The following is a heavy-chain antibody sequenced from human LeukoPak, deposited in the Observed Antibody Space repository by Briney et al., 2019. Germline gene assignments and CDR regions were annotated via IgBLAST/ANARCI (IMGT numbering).Heavy chain of an antibody. CDR2: IYYSGST. Sequence: RSSETLSLTCTVSGGSISSSSYYWGWIRQPPGKGLEWIGSIYYSGSTYYNTSLKSRVTISVDTSKNQFSLKLSSVTAADTAVYYCARSKWSVGVDYWGQGTLVTVSS. CDR3: ARSKWSVGVDY. D-gene: IGHD3-16*01. CDR1: GGSISSSSYY. V-gene: IGHV4-39*07. J-gene: IGHJ4*02.